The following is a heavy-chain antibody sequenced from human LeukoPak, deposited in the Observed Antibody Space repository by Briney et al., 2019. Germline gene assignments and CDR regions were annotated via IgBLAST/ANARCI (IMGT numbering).Heavy chain of an antibody. CDR1: GFTFSSHL. Sequence: PGGSLRLSCAASGFTFSSHLMHWVRQAPGKGLVWISLIKSDGSSTTYADSVKGRFTISRDNAKSTMYLQMNSLRDDDTAVYYCARDRGYSADYWGQGTLVTVSS. J-gene: IGHJ4*02. D-gene: IGHD1-26*01. CDR2: IKSDGSST. CDR3: ARDRGYSADY. V-gene: IGHV3-74*01.